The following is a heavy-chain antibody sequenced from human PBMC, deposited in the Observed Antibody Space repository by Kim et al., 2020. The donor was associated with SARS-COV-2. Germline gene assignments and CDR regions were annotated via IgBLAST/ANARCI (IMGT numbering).Heavy chain of an antibody. J-gene: IGHJ2*01. D-gene: IGHD6-13*01. V-gene: IGHV3-7*01. CDR3: ARVHYSSSWYGYFDL. Sequence: DSVKGRFTISRDNAKNSLYLQMNSLRAEDTAVYYCARVHYSSSWYGYFDLWGRGTLVTVSS.